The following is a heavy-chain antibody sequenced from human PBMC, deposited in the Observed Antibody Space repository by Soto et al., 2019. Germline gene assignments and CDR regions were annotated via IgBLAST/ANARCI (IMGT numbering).Heavy chain of an antibody. V-gene: IGHV3-33*01. CDR1: GFSFSNYG. CDR3: ARDPRVETTLMAVFQG. CDR2: IWYDGSNK. D-gene: IGHD3-3*01. J-gene: IGHJ1*01. Sequence: QVQLVESGGGVVQPGRSLRLSCAGSGFSFSNYGMHWVRQAPGKGLEWVALIWYDGSNKYYADSVKGRFTISRDNSKNTLYLQVRSLRNEDTAVYYCARDPRVETTLMAVFQGWGQGTLVTVSS.